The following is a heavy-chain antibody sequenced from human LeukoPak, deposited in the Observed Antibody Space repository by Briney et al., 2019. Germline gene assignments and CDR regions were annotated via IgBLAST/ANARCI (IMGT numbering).Heavy chain of an antibody. Sequence: ASVKVSCKASGYTFTSYDINWVRQATGQGLEWMGWMNPNSGNTGYAQKFQGRVTMTRNTSISTAYMELSSLRSEDTAVYYCARVTADSSSGYLGYWGQGTLVTVSS. J-gene: IGHJ4*02. CDR2: MNPNSGNT. CDR3: ARVTADSSSGYLGY. V-gene: IGHV1-8*01. D-gene: IGHD6-13*01. CDR1: GYTFTSYD.